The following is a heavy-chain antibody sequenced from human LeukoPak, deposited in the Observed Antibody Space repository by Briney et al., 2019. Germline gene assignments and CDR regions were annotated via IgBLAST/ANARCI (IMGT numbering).Heavy chain of an antibody. Sequence: SETLSLTCAVYGGSFSGYYWSWIRQPPGKRLEWIGEINHSGSTNYNPSLKSRVTISVDTSKNQFSLKLSSVTAADTAVYYCARCPSEELGYFDYWGQGTLVTVSS. V-gene: IGHV4-34*01. CDR3: ARCPSEELGYFDY. CDR2: INHSGST. D-gene: IGHD1-7*01. J-gene: IGHJ4*02. CDR1: GGSFSGYY.